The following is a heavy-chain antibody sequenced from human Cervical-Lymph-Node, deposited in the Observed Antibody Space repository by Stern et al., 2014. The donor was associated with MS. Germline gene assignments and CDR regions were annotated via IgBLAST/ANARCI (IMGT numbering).Heavy chain of an antibody. V-gene: IGHV4-31*03. CDR1: GGSISTDGYY. CDR3: ARDDRGSSWYRFDF. Sequence: QVQLEESGPGVEKPSQILCLTCTGSGGSISTDGYYWTWIRKHPEKGLEWIGYIYYSGSTYYNPSLKSRVTMSLDTSKNQFSLNLSSVTAADTAIYYCARDDRGSSWYRFDFWGQGTLVTVSS. CDR2: IYYSGST. J-gene: IGHJ4*02. D-gene: IGHD6-13*01.